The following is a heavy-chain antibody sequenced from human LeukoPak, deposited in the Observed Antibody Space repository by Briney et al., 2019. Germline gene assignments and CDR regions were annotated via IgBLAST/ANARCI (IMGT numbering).Heavy chain of an antibody. J-gene: IGHJ3*02. CDR2: IYSGGST. V-gene: IGHV3-66*02. D-gene: IGHD4-17*01. CDR3: AREGYGPLLRAFDI. Sequence: GGSLRLSCAASGFTVSSNYMSWVRQAPGKGLGWVSVIYSGGSTYYADSVKGRFTIPRDNSKNTLYLQMNSLRAEDTAVYYCAREGYGPLLRAFDIWGQGTMVTVSS. CDR1: GFTVSSNY.